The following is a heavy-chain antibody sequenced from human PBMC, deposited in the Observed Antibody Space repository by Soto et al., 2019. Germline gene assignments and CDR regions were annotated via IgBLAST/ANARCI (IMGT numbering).Heavy chain of an antibody. CDR2: VYYSGAT. CDR3: ARDKDLQPTVWGF. D-gene: IGHD3-16*01. CDR1: GDSMATGGHY. Sequence: SETLSLTCTVSGDSMATGGHYYNWIRQVPGKGLEWIEYVYYSGATHYTPSLRARATISRDTSKNQFSLRLISVTAADTALYYCARDKDLQPTVWGFWGQGXQVTVYS. V-gene: IGHV4-31*03. J-gene: IGHJ4*02.